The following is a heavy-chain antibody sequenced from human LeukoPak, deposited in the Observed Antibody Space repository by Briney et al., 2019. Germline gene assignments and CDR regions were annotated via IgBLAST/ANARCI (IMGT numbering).Heavy chain of an antibody. Sequence: SQTLSLTCTVSGGSISSGGYYWSWIRQHPGKGLEWIGYIYYSGSTYYNPSLKSRVTISVDTSKNQFSLKLSSVTAADTAVYYCARDGGGGRSSLWQYQLLAHDGVNWFDPWGQGTLVTVSS. CDR3: ARDGGGGRSSLWQYQLLAHDGVNWFDP. CDR2: IYYSGST. CDR1: GGSISSGGYY. V-gene: IGHV4-31*03. D-gene: IGHD2-2*01. J-gene: IGHJ5*02.